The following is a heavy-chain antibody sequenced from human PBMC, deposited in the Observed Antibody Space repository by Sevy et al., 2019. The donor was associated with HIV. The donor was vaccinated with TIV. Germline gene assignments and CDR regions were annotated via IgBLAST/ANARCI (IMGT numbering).Heavy chain of an antibody. CDR1: GGSISSGAYS. CDR3: ARDGGTVTTPGYFDY. D-gene: IGHD4-17*01. J-gene: IGHJ4*02. Sequence: SETLSLTCTVAGGSISSGAYSWNWIRQPPGKGLEWIGYIFHTGNTYYNPSLKSRLTISVDRSKNHFSLKMTSVTAADTALYYCARDGGTVTTPGYFDYWGQGTLVTVSS. CDR2: IFHTGNT. V-gene: IGHV4-30-2*01.